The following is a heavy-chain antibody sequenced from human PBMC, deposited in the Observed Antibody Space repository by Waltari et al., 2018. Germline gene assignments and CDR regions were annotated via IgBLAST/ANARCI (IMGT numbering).Heavy chain of an antibody. CDR1: GYTLTELS. V-gene: IGHV1-24*01. Sequence: QVQLVQSGAEVKKPGASVKVSSTVSGYTLTELSMHWVRQAPGKGFEWMGGFDPEDGKTIYAQKFQGRVTMTEDTSTDTAYRELSSLRSEDPAVYYCATDVRGVRGVIDDYWGQGTLVTVSS. D-gene: IGHD3-10*01. CDR2: FDPEDGKT. J-gene: IGHJ4*02. CDR3: ATDVRGVRGVIDDY.